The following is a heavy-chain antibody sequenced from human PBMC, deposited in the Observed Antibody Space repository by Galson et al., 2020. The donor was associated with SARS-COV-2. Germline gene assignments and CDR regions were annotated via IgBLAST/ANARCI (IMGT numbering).Heavy chain of an antibody. CDR3: AKGEWELLVHSQFDY. D-gene: IGHD1-26*01. Sequence: GGSLRLSCAASGFTFSSYAMSWVRQAPGKGLEWVSAISGSGGSTYYADSVKGRFTISRDNSKNTLYLQMNSLRAEDTAVYYCAKGEWELLVHSQFDYWGQGTLVTVSS. CDR1: GFTFSSYA. CDR2: ISGSGGST. J-gene: IGHJ4*02. V-gene: IGHV3-23*01.